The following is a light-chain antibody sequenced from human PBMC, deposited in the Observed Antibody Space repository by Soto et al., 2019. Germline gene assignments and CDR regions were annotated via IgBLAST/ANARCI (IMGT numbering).Light chain of an antibody. V-gene: IGKV1-39*01. CDR3: QQGFSLQWT. CDR1: QNIKNY. Sequence: DIQVTQSPSSLSASVGDRVTITFRASQNIKNYLNCYQRKPGTAPRLLIYAASNLQSGVPSRFSASGSGTDFALNISSLQPDDFGTYYCQQGFSLQWTFGQGTKVDIK. CDR2: AAS. J-gene: IGKJ1*01.